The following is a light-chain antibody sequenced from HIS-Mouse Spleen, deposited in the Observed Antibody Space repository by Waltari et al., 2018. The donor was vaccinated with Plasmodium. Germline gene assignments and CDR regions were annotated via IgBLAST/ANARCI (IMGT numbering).Light chain of an antibody. CDR1: SSNIGHTY. CDR3: GTWDSSLSAGRV. V-gene: IGLV1-51*01. CDR2: DNN. Sequence: QSVLTQPPSVSAAPGQKVTIPCSGRSSNIGHTYVSCYQQPPGTAPKLLISDNNKRPSGIPDRFSGSKSGTSATLGITGLQTGDEADYYCGTWDSSLSAGRVFGGGTKLTVL. J-gene: IGLJ2*01.